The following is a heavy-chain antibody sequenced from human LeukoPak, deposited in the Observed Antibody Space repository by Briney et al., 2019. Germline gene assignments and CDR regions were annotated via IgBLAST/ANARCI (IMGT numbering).Heavy chain of an antibody. CDR1: GGSISSYY. D-gene: IGHD5-12*01. CDR3: GGGRGYSGYGNLDY. CDR2: IYYLGST. J-gene: IGHJ4*02. V-gene: IGHV4-59*01. Sequence: SETLSLTCTVSGGSISSYYWSWIRQPPGKGLEWVGHIYYLGSTNYNPSLKSRVTISVDTSKNQFSLKLSSVTAADTAVYYCGGGRGYSGYGNLDYWGQGTLVTVSS.